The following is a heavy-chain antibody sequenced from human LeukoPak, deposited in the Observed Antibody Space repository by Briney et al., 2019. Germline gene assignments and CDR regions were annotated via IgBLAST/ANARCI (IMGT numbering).Heavy chain of an antibody. J-gene: IGHJ5*02. CDR3: ARHYDFFDP. CDR1: GGSFSGYY. D-gene: IGHD3-3*01. V-gene: IGHV4-59*08. Sequence: SETLSLTCAVYGGSFSGYYWSWIRQPPGKGLEWIGYIYYSGSTNYNPSLKSRVTISVDTSKNQFSLKLSSVTAADTAVYYCARHYDFFDPWGQGTLVTVSS. CDR2: IYYSGST.